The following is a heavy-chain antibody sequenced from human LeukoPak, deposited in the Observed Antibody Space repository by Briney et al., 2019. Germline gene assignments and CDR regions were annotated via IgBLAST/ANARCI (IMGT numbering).Heavy chain of an antibody. CDR3: ARDTSTWAAAGTFDY. Sequence: HPGGSLRLSCAAPGFTFSSYGMHWVPQAPGKGLEWEAVIWYDGSNKYYADSVKGRFTISRDNSKNTLYLQMNSLRAEDTAVYYCARDTSTWAAAGTFDYWGQGTLVTVSS. CDR1: GFTFSSYG. CDR2: IWYDGSNK. J-gene: IGHJ4*02. D-gene: IGHD6-13*01. V-gene: IGHV3-33*01.